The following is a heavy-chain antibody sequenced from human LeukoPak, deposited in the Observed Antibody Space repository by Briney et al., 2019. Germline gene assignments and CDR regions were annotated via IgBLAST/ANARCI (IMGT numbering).Heavy chain of an antibody. CDR3: ARELDDFWSGPPKSYGMDV. CDR1: GGSFSGYY. D-gene: IGHD3-3*01. CDR2: INHSGST. J-gene: IGHJ6*02. V-gene: IGHV4-34*01. Sequence: SETLSLTCAVYGGSFSGYYWSWIRQPPGKGLEWIGEINHSGSTNYNPSLKSRVTISVDTSKNQFSLKLSSVTAADTAVYYCARELDDFWSGPPKSYGMDVWGQGTTVTVSS.